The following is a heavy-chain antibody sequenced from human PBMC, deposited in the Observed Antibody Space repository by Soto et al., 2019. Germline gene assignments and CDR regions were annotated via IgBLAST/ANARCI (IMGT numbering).Heavy chain of an antibody. CDR3: ARGYGDYVLDY. V-gene: IGHV4-59*01. D-gene: IGHD4-17*01. Sequence: QVQLQESGPGLVKPSETLSLTCTVSGVSISGYYWSWIRQPPGKGLEWIGYIYYSGSTNYNPSLKSRVTTSVDTSKNQFSLKLSSVTAADTAVYYCARGYGDYVLDYWGQGTLVTVSS. CDR1: GVSISGYY. CDR2: IYYSGST. J-gene: IGHJ4*02.